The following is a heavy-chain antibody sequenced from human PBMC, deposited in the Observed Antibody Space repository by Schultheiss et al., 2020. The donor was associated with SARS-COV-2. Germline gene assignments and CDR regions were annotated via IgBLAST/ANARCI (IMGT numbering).Heavy chain of an antibody. J-gene: IGHJ4*02. CDR2: IYYSGST. D-gene: IGHD1-26*01. CDR3: ARDSQRGVGAAGY. Sequence: SQTLSLTCTVSGGSISSYYWSWIRQPPGKGLEWIGYIYYSGSTNYNPSLKSRVTISVDTSKNQFSLKLSSVTAADTAVYYCARDSQRGVGAAGYWGQGTLVTVSS. CDR1: GGSISSYY. V-gene: IGHV4-59*12.